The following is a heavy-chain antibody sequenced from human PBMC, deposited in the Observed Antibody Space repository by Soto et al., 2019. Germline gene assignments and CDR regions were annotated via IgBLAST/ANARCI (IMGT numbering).Heavy chain of an antibody. J-gene: IGHJ6*02. Sequence: QVQLVQSGAEVKKPGSSVKVSCKASGGTFSSYAISWVRQAPGQGLEWMGGIIPIFGTANYAQKFQGRVTMTAVEATSTGCMELGSLRCEDTAVYYCAGTKGPYYDSSGCYVGYYYYYGMDVWGQGPTVTVSS. CDR1: GGTFSSYA. V-gene: IGHV1-69*12. CDR3: AGTKGPYYDSSGCYVGYYYYYGMDV. D-gene: IGHD3-22*01. CDR2: IIPIFGTA.